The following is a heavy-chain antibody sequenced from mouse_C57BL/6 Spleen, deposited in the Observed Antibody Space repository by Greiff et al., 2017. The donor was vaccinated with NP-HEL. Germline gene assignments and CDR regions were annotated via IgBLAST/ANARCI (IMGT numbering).Heavy chain of an antibody. CDR2: IWSGGST. Sequence: VKLQESGPGLVQPSQSLSITCTVSGFSLTSYGVHWVRQSPGKGLEWLGVIWSGGSTDYNAAFISRLSISKDNSKSQVFFKMNSLQADDTAIYYCARKEELLDYYAMDYWGQGTSVTVSS. CDR1: GFSLTSYG. V-gene: IGHV2-2*01. CDR3: ARKEELLDYYAMDY. D-gene: IGHD2-12*01. J-gene: IGHJ4*01.